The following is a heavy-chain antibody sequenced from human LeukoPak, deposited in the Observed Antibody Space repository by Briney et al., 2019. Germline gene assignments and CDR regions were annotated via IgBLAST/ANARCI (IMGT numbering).Heavy chain of an antibody. J-gene: IGHJ4*02. V-gene: IGHV4-39*07. Sequence: SQTLSLTCTVSGGSISSSSYYWGWIRQPPGKGLEWIGSIYYSGSTYYNPSLKSRVTISVDTSKNQFSLKLSSVTAADTAVYYCAREGLSDSSGYSYYFDYWGQGTLVTVSS. CDR2: IYYSGST. CDR3: AREGLSDSSGYSYYFDY. CDR1: GGSISSSSYY. D-gene: IGHD3-22*01.